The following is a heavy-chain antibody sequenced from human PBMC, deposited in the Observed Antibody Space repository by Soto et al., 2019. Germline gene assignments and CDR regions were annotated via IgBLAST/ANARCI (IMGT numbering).Heavy chain of an antibody. CDR3: ASGGWTTVTNRLKDVFDV. CDR2: INPNGGST. J-gene: IGHJ3*01. V-gene: IGHV1-46*03. Sequence: QVQLVQSGAEVKKPGASVRVSCKASGYTFTNYYIDWVRQAPGQGLEWMGIINPNGGSTTYVQKFQGRVTRTRDTSTSTVYMELSSLRSEDTAVYYCASGGWTTVTNRLKDVFDVWGQGTMVTVSS. CDR1: GYTFTNYY. D-gene: IGHD4-4*01.